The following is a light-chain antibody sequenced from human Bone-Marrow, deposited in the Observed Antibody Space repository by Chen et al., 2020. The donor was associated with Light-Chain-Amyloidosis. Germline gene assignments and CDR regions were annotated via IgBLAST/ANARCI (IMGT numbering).Light chain of an antibody. J-gene: IGLJ3*02. CDR3: SSFVGSSTVV. V-gene: IGLV2-23*01. CDR1: RSDAGSYNL. CDR2: EAI. Sequence: QSTLTQPASVSGSPGQSITISCSGTRSDAGSYNLVSWYHHHPGRAPKLVIFEAIRRPSGGSNRFSGSRSGTTASLTISGLQAEDEGHYYCSSFVGSSTVVFGGGTKLTVL.